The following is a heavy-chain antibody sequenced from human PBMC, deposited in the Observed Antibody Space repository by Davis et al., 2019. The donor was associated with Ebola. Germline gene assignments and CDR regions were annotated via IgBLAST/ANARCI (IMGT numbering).Heavy chain of an antibody. CDR1: GFTFTSSA. D-gene: IGHD3-3*01. CDR3: ARETNDFWSHYGMDV. Sequence: ASVKVSCKASGFTFTSSAVQWVRQAPGQGLEWMGWINTNTGNPTYAQGFTGRFVFSLDTSVSTAYLQISSLKAEDTAVYYCARETNDFWSHYGMDVWGQGTTVTVSS. CDR2: INTNTGNP. J-gene: IGHJ6*02. V-gene: IGHV7-4-1*02.